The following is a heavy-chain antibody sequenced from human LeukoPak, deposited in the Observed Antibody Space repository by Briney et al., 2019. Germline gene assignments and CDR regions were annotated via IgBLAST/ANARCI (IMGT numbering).Heavy chain of an antibody. CDR2: ISPNSGDT. D-gene: IGHD5-18*01. V-gene: IGHV1-2*06. J-gene: IGHJ4*02. CDR3: ARSGVDTYGLQASGDFDY. CDR1: GYTFTGYY. Sequence: GASVKVSCKASGYTFTGYYVHWVRQAPGQGLEWMGRISPNSGDTNYAQKFQGRVTMTRDTSSSTAYMELSRLRSDDTAVYYCARSGVDTYGLQASGDFDYWGQGILVTDSS.